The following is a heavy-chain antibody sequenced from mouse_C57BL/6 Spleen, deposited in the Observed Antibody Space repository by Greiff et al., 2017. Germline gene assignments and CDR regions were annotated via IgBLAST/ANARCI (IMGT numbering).Heavy chain of an antibody. J-gene: IGHJ2*01. Sequence: QVQLQQSGAELMKPGASVKLSCKATGYTFTGYWIEWVKQRPGHGLEWIGEILPGSGSTNYNQKFKGKATLTVDQSSSTAYMQLNSLTSEDSAVYYCARGAGDFDYWGQGTTLTVSS. V-gene: IGHV1-9*01. CDR1: GYTFTGYW. D-gene: IGHD4-1*01. CDR2: ILPGSGST. CDR3: ARGAGDFDY.